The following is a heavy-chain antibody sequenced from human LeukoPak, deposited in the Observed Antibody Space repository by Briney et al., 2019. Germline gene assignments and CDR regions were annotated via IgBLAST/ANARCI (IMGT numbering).Heavy chain of an antibody. CDR1: GYIFTSYN. CDR2: INPSGGST. Sequence: ASVKVSCKASGYIFTSYNMNWVRQAPGQGLEWVGIINPSGGSTNYAQKFQGRVTMTRDTSTSTVYMELSSLRSEDTAVYYCARFAVHRRLAVAGQFGLDYWGQGTLVTVSS. V-gene: IGHV1-46*01. D-gene: IGHD6-19*01. J-gene: IGHJ4*02. CDR3: ARFAVHRRLAVAGQFGLDY.